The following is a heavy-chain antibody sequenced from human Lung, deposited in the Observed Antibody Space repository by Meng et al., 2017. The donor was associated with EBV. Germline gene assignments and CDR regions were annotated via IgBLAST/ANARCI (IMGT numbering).Heavy chain of an antibody. V-gene: IGHV4-30-4*01. J-gene: IGHJ4*02. CDR3: ATIKERTTVTPFDY. CDR1: GGSISSGDYD. CDR2: IYYSGST. Sequence: GPGLGKPSQTLSLTCTVSGGSISSGDYDWSWIRQPPGKGLEWIGYIYYSGSTYYNPSLKSRVTISVDTSKNQFSLKLSSVTAADTAVYYCATIKERTTVTPFDYWGQGTLVTVSS. D-gene: IGHD4-17*01.